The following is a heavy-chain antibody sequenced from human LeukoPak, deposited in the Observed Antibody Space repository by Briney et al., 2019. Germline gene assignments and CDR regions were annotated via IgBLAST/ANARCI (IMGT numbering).Heavy chain of an antibody. V-gene: IGHV1-18*01. CDR3: ARGSTYYDFWSGYYRGDYFDY. D-gene: IGHD3-3*01. CDR1: GYTFTSYG. Sequence: ASVKVSCKASGYTFTSYGISWVRQAPGQGLEWMGWISAYNGNTNYAQKLQGRVTMTRDTSISTAYMELSRLRSDDTAVYYCARGSTYYDFWSGYYRGDYFDYWGQGTLVTVSS. J-gene: IGHJ4*02. CDR2: ISAYNGNT.